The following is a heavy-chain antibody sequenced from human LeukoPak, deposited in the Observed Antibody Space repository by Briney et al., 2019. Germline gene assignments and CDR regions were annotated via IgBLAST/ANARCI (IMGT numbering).Heavy chain of an antibody. CDR3: ASTEEADLVIFGY. V-gene: IGHV1-2*06. Sequence: ASVKVSCKASGYTFTGYYMHWVRQAPGQGLEWMGRINPNSGGINYAQKFQGRVTMTRDTSISTAYMELSRLRSDDTAVYYCASTEEADLVIFGYWGQGTLVTVSS. J-gene: IGHJ4*02. CDR1: GYTFTGYY. CDR2: INPNSGGI. D-gene: IGHD1-14*01.